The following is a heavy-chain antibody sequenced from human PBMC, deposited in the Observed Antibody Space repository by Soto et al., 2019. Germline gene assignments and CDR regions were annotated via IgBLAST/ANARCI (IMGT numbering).Heavy chain of an antibody. CDR1: GGSISSGGYY. CDR2: IYYSGST. Sequence: SETLSLTCTVSGGSISSGGYYWSWIRQHPGKGLEWIGYIYYSGSTYYNPSLKSRVTISVDTSKNQFSLKLSSVTAADTAVYYCARTTFFGYYFDYWGQGTLVTVSS. D-gene: IGHD4-17*01. CDR3: ARTTFFGYYFDY. J-gene: IGHJ4*02. V-gene: IGHV4-31*03.